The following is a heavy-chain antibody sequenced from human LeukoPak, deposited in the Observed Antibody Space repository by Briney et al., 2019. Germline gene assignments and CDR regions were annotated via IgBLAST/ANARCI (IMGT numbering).Heavy chain of an antibody. V-gene: IGHV4-34*01. D-gene: IGHD3-10*01. CDR3: ARGGYYGSGNDFRFDP. J-gene: IGHJ5*02. CDR1: GFTFSDYY. CDR2: INHSGST. Sequence: GSLRLSCAASGFTFSDYYMSWIRQAPGKGLERIGEINHSGSTNYNPSLKSRVTISVDTSKNQFSLKLKSVTAADTAVYYCARGGYYGSGNDFRFDPWGQGTLVTVSS.